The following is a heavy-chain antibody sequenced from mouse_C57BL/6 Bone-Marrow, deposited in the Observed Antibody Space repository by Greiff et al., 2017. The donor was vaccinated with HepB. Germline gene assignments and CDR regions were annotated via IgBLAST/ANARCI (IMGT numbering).Heavy chain of an antibody. D-gene: IGHD1-1*01. V-gene: IGHV8-12*01. J-gene: IGHJ2*01. Sequence: QVTLKESGPGILQSSQTLSLTCSFSGFSLSTSGMGVSWIRQPSGKGLEWLAHIYWDDDKRYNPSLKSRLTISKDTSRNQVFLKITSVDTADTATYYCARRWHIYYYGSSYYFDYWGQGTTLTVSS. CDR3: ARRWHIYYYGSSYYFDY. CDR1: GFSLSTSGMG. CDR2: IYWDDDK.